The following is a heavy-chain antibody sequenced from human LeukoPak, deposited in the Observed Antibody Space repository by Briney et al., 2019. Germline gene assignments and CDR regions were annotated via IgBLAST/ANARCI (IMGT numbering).Heavy chain of an antibody. J-gene: IGHJ5*02. CDR3: AREVWNIRNPGAWFDP. CDR2: INPNSGGT. CDR1: GYTFTGYY. V-gene: IGHV1-2*02. Sequence: ASVKVSCKASGYTFTGYYMHWVRQAPGQGLEWMGWINPNSGGTNYAQKFQGRVTMTRDTSISTAYMEPSRLRSDDTAVYYCAREVWNIRNPGAWFDPWGQGSLVTVSS. D-gene: IGHD1/OR15-1a*01.